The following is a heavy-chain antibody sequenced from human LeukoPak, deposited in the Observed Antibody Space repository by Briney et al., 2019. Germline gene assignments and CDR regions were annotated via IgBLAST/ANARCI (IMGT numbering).Heavy chain of an antibody. CDR3: ARDMITFGGAPLTPYY. CDR2: ISAYNDNT. V-gene: IGHV1-18*01. Sequence: ASVKVSCKASGYTFTSYGISWVRQAPGQGLEWMGWISAYNDNTNYAQKLQGRVTMTTDTSTSTAYMELRSLRSDDTAVYYCARDMITFGGAPLTPYYWGQGTLVTVSS. D-gene: IGHD3-16*01. CDR1: GYTFTSYG. J-gene: IGHJ4*02.